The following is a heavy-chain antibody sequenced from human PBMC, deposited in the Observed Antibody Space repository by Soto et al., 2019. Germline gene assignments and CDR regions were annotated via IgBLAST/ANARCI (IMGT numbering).Heavy chain of an antibody. CDR1: GFMFRDYP. CDR2: TTATGGST. Sequence: EVQLLESGGGFVQPGGSLRLSCVVSGFMFRDYPMGWVRQAPGKGLEWVSATTATGGSTFYADSVKVRFTISSDNSIHTLYLPMNHLRVEDSDVYSCAQSSIITGGAFDMWGQGTMVTVSS. D-gene: IGHD6-13*01. J-gene: IGHJ3*02. CDR3: AQSSIITGGAFDM. V-gene: IGHV3-23*01.